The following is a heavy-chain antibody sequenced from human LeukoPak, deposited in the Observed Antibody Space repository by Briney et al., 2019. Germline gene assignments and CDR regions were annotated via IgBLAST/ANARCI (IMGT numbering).Heavy chain of an antibody. CDR3: TTYSALYSSSWYPLYYYYMDV. V-gene: IGHV1-69*06. J-gene: IGHJ6*03. CDR2: IIPIFGTA. CDR1: GGTFSSYA. D-gene: IGHD6-13*01. Sequence: GASVKVSCKASGGTFSSYAISWVRQAPGQGLEWMGGIIPIFGTANYAQKFQGRVTITADKSTSTAYMELSSLRSEDTAVYYCTTYSALYSSSWYPLYYYYMDVWGKGTTVTVSS.